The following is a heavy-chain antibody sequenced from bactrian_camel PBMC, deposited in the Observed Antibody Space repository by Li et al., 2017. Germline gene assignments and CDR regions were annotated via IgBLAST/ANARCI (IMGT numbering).Heavy chain of an antibody. CDR3: AAGWVNRNVLKKYEYDY. CDR2: IHSDGITT. J-gene: IGHJ4*01. Sequence: HVQLVESGGRSVEVGGSLRLSCAASGFSFSTYWMFWVRQAPGKGLDWISSIHSDGITTHYSDSVKGRFTISRDNAENTVYLQMNSLKPEDTAMYYCAAGWVNRNVLKKYEYDYWGQGTQVTVS. CDR1: GFSFSTYW. D-gene: IGHD5*01. V-gene: IGHV3S6*01.